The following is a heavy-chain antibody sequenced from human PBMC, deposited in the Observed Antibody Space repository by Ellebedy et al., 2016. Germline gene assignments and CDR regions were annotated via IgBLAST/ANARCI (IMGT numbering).Heavy chain of an antibody. CDR3: ARYRLEQWPEDAFDI. J-gene: IGHJ3*02. D-gene: IGHD6-19*01. V-gene: IGHV4-59*01. CDR1: GGSISSYY. CDR2: IYYSGST. Sequence: SETLSLXCTVSGGSISSYYWSWIRQPPGKGLEWIGYIYYSGSTNYNPSLKSRVTISVDTSKNQFSLKLSSVTAADTAVYYCARYRLEQWPEDAFDIWGQGTMVTVSS.